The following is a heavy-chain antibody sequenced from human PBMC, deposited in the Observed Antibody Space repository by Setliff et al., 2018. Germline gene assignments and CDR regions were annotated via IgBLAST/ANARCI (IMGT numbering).Heavy chain of an antibody. CDR2: IYTSGGT. CDR3: ARGVSSVSWTPRY. Sequence: PSETLSLTCNASGDSMNDNHWTWIRQPPGKGLEWIGYIYTSGGTNYNPSLKSRVTISVDMSKNQFSLKLSSVIAADTAVYYCARGVSSVSWTPRYWGRGILVTVSS. CDR1: GDSMNDNH. V-gene: IGHV4-4*08. J-gene: IGHJ4*02. D-gene: IGHD6-19*01.